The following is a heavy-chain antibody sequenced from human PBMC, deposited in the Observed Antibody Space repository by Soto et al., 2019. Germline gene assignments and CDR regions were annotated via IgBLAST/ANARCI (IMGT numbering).Heavy chain of an antibody. J-gene: IGHJ3*02. CDR3: ARTKAHYDFWSGLRASDAFDI. V-gene: IGHV4-34*01. CDR1: GVSFIGYY. CDR2: INHSGST. Sequence: SETLSLTCAVYGVSFIGYYWSWIRQPPGKGLEWIGEINHSGSTNYNPSLKSRVTISVDTSKNQFSLKLSSVTAADTAVYYCARTKAHYDFWSGLRASDAFDIWGQGTMVT. D-gene: IGHD3-3*01.